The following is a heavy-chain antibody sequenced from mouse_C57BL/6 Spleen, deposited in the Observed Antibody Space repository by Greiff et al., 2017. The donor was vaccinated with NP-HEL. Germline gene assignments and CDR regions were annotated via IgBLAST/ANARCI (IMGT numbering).Heavy chain of an antibody. J-gene: IGHJ1*03. V-gene: IGHV1-55*01. CDR1: GYTFTSYW. CDR3: ARGFITTVGGYFDV. Sequence: QVQLQQPGAELVKPGASVKMSCKASGYTFTSYWITWVKQRPGQGLEWIGDIYPGSGSTNYNEKFKSKATLTVDTSSSTAYMQLSSLTSEDSAVYYWARGFITTVGGYFDVWGTGTTVTVSS. D-gene: IGHD1-1*01. CDR2: IYPGSGST.